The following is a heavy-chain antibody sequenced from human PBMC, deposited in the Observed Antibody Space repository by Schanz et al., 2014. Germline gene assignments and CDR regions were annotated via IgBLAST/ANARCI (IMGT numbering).Heavy chain of an antibody. V-gene: IGHV3-7*01. CDR1: GFTFSGYW. CDR2: VKQDGIEK. Sequence: VQLVESGGGLAQPGGSVRLSCAASGFTFSGYWMSWVRQAPGKGPEWLANVKQDGIEKYYLESVRGRFTISRDNAKNSLYLQLNSLTAEDTAVYYCARGTCSSSACYIIDFDYWGQGALVTVSS. CDR3: ARGTCSSSACYIIDFDY. D-gene: IGHD2-2*02. J-gene: IGHJ4*02.